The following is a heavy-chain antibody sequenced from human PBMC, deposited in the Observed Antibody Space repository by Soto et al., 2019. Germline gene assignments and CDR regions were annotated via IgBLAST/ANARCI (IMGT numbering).Heavy chain of an antibody. CDR3: ARQLGRNTGFDN. CDR2: LYSGGST. Sequence: EVQLVESGGGLIQPGGSLRLSCAASGFTVSSNYMSWVRQAPGKGLEWGSVLYSGGSTYYADSVKGRFTISRDNSKNTLYLQMNILRAEDTAVYYCARQLGRNTGFDNWGQGTLGTVSS. V-gene: IGHV3-53*01. D-gene: IGHD1-1*01. CDR1: GFTVSSNY. J-gene: IGHJ4*02.